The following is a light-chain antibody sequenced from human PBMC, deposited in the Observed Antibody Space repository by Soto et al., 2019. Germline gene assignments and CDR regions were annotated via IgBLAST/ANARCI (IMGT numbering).Light chain of an antibody. CDR1: SSSIGSTYD. V-gene: IGLV1-40*01. J-gene: IGLJ1*01. CDR3: QSYDDSLSVHYV. CDR2: GNT. Sequence: QSVLTQPPSVSGAPGQRVTISCTGSSSSIGSTYDVQWYQQLPGTAPKLLIHGNTNRPSGVPDRFSGSKSGTSASLAITGLQADDEADYYCQSYDDSLSVHYVFGTGTKLTVL.